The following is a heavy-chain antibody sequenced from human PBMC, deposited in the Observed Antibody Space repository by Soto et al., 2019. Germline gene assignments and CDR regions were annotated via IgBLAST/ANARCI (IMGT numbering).Heavy chain of an antibody. J-gene: IGHJ3*02. D-gene: IGHD2-15*01. CDR1: GGSFSGYY. CDR3: ERGAATGERQSAFDI. V-gene: IGHV4-34*01. Sequence: QVQLQQWGAGLLKPSETLSLTCAVYGGSFSGYYWSWIRQPPGKGLEWIGEINHSGSTNYNPSLKIRVTISVATYKNHFSLKLSSVTDADTAVYYCERGAATGERQSAFDIWGQGTMVTVSS. CDR2: INHSGST.